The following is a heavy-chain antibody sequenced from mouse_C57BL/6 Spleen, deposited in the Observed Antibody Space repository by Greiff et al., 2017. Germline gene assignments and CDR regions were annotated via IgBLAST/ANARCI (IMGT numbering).Heavy chain of an antibody. V-gene: IGHV1-42*01. Sequence: EVQLQQSGPELVKPGASVKISCKASGYSFTGYYMNWVKQSPEKSLEWIGEINPSTGGTTYNQKFKAKATLTVDKSSSTAYMQLKSLTSEDSAVYYCARYDGYYVRYWGQGTSVTVSS. CDR3: ARYDGYYVRY. J-gene: IGHJ4*01. D-gene: IGHD2-3*01. CDR1: GYSFTGYY. CDR2: INPSTGGT.